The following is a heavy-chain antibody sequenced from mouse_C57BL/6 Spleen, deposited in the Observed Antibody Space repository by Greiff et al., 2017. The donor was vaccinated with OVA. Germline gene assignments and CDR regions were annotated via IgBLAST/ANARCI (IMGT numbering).Heavy chain of an antibody. Sequence: QVQLQQPGAELVKPGASVKMSCKASGYTFTSYWITWVKQRPGQGLEWIGDIYPGSGSTNYNEKFKSKATLTVDTSSNTSYMQLSSLTSEDSAVYYCARNLGSTLYYAMDYWGQGTSVTVSS. J-gene: IGHJ4*01. V-gene: IGHV1-55*01. CDR1: GYTFTSYW. CDR3: ARNLGSTLYYAMDY. D-gene: IGHD1-1*01. CDR2: IYPGSGST.